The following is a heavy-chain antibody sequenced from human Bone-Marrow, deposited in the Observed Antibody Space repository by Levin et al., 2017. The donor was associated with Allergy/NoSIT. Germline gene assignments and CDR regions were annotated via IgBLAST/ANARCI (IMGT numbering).Heavy chain of an antibody. CDR2: IYYSGTS. Sequence: KAGGSLRLSCTVSGGSISSSSYYWGWIRQPPGKGLEWIGSIYYSGTSYYNPSLKSRVTISVDTSKNQFSLRLSSVTAADTAVYYCANYHYGGFDYWGQGTLVTVSS. D-gene: IGHD4-23*01. J-gene: IGHJ4*02. CDR3: ANYHYGGFDY. CDR1: GGSISSSSYY. V-gene: IGHV4-39*07.